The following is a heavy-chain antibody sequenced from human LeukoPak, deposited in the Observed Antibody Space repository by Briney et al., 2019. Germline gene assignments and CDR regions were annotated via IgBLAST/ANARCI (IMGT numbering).Heavy chain of an antibody. Sequence: PGGSLRLSCAASGFTVSSNYMSWVRQAPGKGLEWVSVIYSGGSTYYADSVKGRFTISRDNSKNTLYLQMNSLRAEDTAVCYCARDNILTGYYPSDAFDIWGQGTMVTVSS. CDR1: GFTVSSNY. V-gene: IGHV3-66*01. CDR3: ARDNILTGYYPSDAFDI. J-gene: IGHJ3*02. D-gene: IGHD3-9*01. CDR2: IYSGGST.